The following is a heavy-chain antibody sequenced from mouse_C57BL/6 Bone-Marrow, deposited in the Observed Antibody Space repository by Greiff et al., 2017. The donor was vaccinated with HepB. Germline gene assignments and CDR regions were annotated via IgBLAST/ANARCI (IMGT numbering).Heavy chain of an antibody. CDR1: GYTFTDYE. V-gene: IGHV1-15*01. CDR2: IDPETGGT. J-gene: IGHJ4*01. Sequence: PLQQSGAELVRPGASVTLSCKASGYTFTDYEMHWVKQTPVHGLEWIGAIDPETGGTAYNQKFKGKAILTADKSSSTAYMELRSLTSEDSAVYYCTREVTTLYYYAMDYWGQGTSVTVSS. D-gene: IGHD2-5*01. CDR3: TREVTTLYYYAMDY.